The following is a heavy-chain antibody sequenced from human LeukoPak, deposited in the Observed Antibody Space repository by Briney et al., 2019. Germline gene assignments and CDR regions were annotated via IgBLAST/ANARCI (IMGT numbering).Heavy chain of an antibody. J-gene: IGHJ4*02. V-gene: IGHV1-8*01. D-gene: IGHD5-12*01. Sequence: ASVKVSCKASVYTFTSYDINWVRQATGQGLEWMGWMNPNSGNTGYAQKFQGRVTMTRNTSISTAYMELSSLRSEDTAVYYCARSRRGYSGFHFDYWGQGTLVTVSS. CDR2: MNPNSGNT. CDR3: ARSRRGYSGFHFDY. CDR1: VYTFTSYD.